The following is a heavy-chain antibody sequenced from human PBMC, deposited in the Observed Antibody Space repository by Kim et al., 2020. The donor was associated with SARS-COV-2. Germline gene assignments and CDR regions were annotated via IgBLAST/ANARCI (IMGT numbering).Heavy chain of an antibody. CDR1: GFTFSSYA. Sequence: GGSLRLSCAASGFTFSSYAMHWVRQAPGKGLEWVAVISYDGSNKYYADSVKGRFTISRDNSKNTLYLQMNSLRAEDTAVYYCARVKSGSYFHAFEIWGQGTMVTASS. CDR3: ARVKSGSYFHAFEI. CDR2: ISYDGSNK. V-gene: IGHV3-30*04. D-gene: IGHD1-26*01. J-gene: IGHJ3*02.